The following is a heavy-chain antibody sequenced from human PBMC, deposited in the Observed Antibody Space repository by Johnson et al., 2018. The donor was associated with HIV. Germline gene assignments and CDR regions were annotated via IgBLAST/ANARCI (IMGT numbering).Heavy chain of an antibody. CDR3: ARDHSRDEAFDI. D-gene: IGHD5-24*01. Sequence: QVQLVESGGGVVQPGGSLRLSCAASGFTFSSYGMHWVRQAPGKGLEWVAVISYDGSNKYYADSVKGRFTISRDNSKNTLYLQMNSLRAEDTAVYYCARDHSRDEAFDIWVQGTMVTVSS. CDR1: GFTFSSYG. V-gene: IGHV3-30*19. CDR2: ISYDGSNK. J-gene: IGHJ3*02.